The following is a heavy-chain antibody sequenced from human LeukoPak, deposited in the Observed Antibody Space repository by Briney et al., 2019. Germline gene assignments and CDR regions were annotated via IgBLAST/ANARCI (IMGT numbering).Heavy chain of an antibody. CDR2: INHTGNT. CDR1: AYSISSGYY. J-gene: IGHJ4*02. V-gene: IGHV4-38-2*02. CDR3: ARGRYLTTLGGAAAGFLDN. D-gene: IGHD6-13*01. Sequence: SETLSLTCIVSAYSISSGYYWNWIRQPPGKRLEWIGEINHTGNTNYNPSLKRRVTISVDTSQKQFSLRLNSLTAADTAVYYCARGRYLTTLGGAAAGFLDNWGQGTLVTVSS.